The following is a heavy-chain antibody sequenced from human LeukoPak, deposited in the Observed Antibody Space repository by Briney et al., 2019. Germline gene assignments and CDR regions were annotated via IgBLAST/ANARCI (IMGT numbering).Heavy chain of an antibody. J-gene: IGHJ4*02. CDR2: ISGSGGST. CDR1: GFTFSSYG. D-gene: IGHD3-22*01. V-gene: IGHV3-23*01. Sequence: GGSLRLSCAASGFTFSSYGMSWVRQAPGKGLEWVSAISGSGGSTYYADSVKGRFTISRDNSKNTLYLQMNSLRAEGTAVYYCAKDRYYYDSSGYPYWGQGTLVTVSS. CDR3: AKDRYYYDSSGYPY.